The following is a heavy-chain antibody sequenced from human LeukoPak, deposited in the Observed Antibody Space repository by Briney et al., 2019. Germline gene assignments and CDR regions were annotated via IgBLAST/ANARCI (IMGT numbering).Heavy chain of an antibody. Sequence: ASVKVSCKASGYTFTDYYIHWVRQAPGQGLEWMGWINPNSDYTFYAQKFQGRVTLTRDTSISTVYMELTTLTSDDTALYYCAVAPGDYWGQGTLVSVSA. CDR3: AVAPGDY. J-gene: IGHJ4*02. CDR1: GYTFTDYY. V-gene: IGHV1-2*02. D-gene: IGHD2-21*01. CDR2: INPNSDYT.